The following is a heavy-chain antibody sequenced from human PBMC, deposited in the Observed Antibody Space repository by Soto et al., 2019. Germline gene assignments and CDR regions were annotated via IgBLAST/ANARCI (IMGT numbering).Heavy chain of an antibody. D-gene: IGHD4-4*01. CDR3: AGTSTTVTTFDY. V-gene: IGHV4-31*03. CDR2: IYYSGST. CDR1: GGSISSGGYC. J-gene: IGHJ4*02. Sequence: QVQLQESGPGLVKPSQTLSLTCTVSGGSISSGGYCWSWIRQHPGKGLEWIGYIYYSGSTYYNPSLKSRVTISLDTSKTQFSLKLSSVTAADTAVYYCAGTSTTVTTFDYWGQGTLVTVSS.